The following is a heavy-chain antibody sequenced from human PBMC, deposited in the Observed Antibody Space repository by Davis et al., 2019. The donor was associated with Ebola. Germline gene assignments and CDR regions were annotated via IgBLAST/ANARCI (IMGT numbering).Heavy chain of an antibody. J-gene: IGHJ2*01. D-gene: IGHD6-19*01. CDR1: AFTFSSSA. CDR2: VGGSGDST. V-gene: IGHV3-23*01. Sequence: PGGSLRLSCAASAFTFSSSAMSWVRQAPGKGLEWVSAVGGSGDSTYYADSVKGRFTVSRDNSKNTLYLQMNSLRAEDTAVYFCAKGFSSGWYWYFDLWGRGTLVTVSS. CDR3: AKGFSSGWYWYFDL.